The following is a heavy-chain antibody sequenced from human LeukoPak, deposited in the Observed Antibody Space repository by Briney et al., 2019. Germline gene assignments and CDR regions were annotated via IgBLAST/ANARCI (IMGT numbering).Heavy chain of an antibody. CDR2: IYYSGST. J-gene: IGHJ6*02. Sequence: SETLSLTCTVSGGSISSYYWSWIRQPPGKGLEWIGYIYYSGSTNYNPSLKSRVTISVDTSKNQFSLKLSSVTAADTAVYYCARVGYYDFWSGYRYGMDVWGQGTTVTVSS. CDR1: GGSISSYY. V-gene: IGHV4-59*01. D-gene: IGHD3-3*01. CDR3: ARVGYYDFWSGYRYGMDV.